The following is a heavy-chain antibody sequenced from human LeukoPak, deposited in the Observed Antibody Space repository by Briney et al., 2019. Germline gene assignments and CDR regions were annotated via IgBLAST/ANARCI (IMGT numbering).Heavy chain of an antibody. V-gene: IGHV3-48*03. J-gene: IGHJ4*02. D-gene: IGHD3-10*01. CDR3: ARPPFTMVRGVPSVFFDY. CDR1: GFTFSSYE. Sequence: PGGSLRLSCAASGFTFSSYEMNWVRQAPGKGLEWVSYISSSGSTIYYADSVKGRFTISRDNAKNSLYLQMNSLRAEDTAVYYCARPPFTMVRGVPSVFFDYWGQGTLVTVSS. CDR2: ISSSGSTI.